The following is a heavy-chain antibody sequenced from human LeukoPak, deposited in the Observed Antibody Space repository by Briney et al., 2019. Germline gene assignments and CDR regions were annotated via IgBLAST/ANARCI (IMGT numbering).Heavy chain of an antibody. J-gene: IGHJ4*02. CDR3: TGKYYYDSSGYYYVDY. CDR1: GFTLSSYW. CDR2: IYHSGST. V-gene: IGHV4-38-2*01. D-gene: IGHD3-22*01. Sequence: PGGSLRLSCAASGFTLSSYWMHWVRQTPGKGLEWIGSIYHSGSTYYNPSLKSRVTISVDTSKNQFSLKLSSVTAADTAVYYCTGKYYYDSSGYYYVDYWGQGTLVTVSS.